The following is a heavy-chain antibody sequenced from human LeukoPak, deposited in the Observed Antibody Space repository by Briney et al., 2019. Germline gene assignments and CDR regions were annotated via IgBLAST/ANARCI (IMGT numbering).Heavy chain of an antibody. D-gene: IGHD3-22*01. V-gene: IGHV1-2*02. CDR1: GYTFTGYY. CDR2: INPNSGGT. J-gene: IGHJ4*02. CDR3: ARSAGYYDSSGSFGY. Sequence: GASVKVSCKASGYTFTGYYMHWVRQAPGQGLEWMGWINPNSGGTNYAQKFQGRVTMTRDTSISTAYMELSRLRSDDTAVYYCARSAGYYDSSGSFGYWGQGTLVTVSS.